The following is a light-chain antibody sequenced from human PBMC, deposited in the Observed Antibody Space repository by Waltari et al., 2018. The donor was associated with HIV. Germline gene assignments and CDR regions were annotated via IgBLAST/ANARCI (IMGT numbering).Light chain of an antibody. CDR2: GAS. V-gene: IGKV3-20*01. Sequence: IVLTQSPDTLSLSPGERATLSCRASQSVRSSLLAWYQKKPAQAPRLLIYGASSRATGVPDRFTGGGSGTDFTLNVTRLEPEDFALYYCQQYGNSPYTFGQGTNLE. CDR1: QSVRSSL. J-gene: IGKJ2*01. CDR3: QQYGNSPYT.